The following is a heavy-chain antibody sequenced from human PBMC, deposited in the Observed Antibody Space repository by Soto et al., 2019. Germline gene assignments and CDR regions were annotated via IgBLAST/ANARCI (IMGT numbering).Heavy chain of an antibody. CDR2: IYYSGST. V-gene: IGHV4-59*08. Sequence: SETLSLTCTVSGGSISSYYWSWIRQPPGKGLEWIGYIYYSGSTNYNPSLKSRVTISVDTSKNQFSLKLSSVTAADTAVYYCARHQNPFDWLLDFDYWGQGTLVTVSA. D-gene: IGHD3-9*01. CDR1: GGSISSYY. CDR3: ARHQNPFDWLLDFDY. J-gene: IGHJ4*02.